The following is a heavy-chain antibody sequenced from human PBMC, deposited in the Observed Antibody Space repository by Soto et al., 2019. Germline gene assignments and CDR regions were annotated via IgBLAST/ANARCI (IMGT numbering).Heavy chain of an antibody. CDR1: GGSFSGYY. J-gene: IGHJ4*02. V-gene: IGHV4-34*01. CDR3: ARVTMVRGVIGSMDY. Sequence: QVQLQQWGAGLLKPSETLSLTCAVYGGSFSGYYWSWIRQPPGKGLEWIGEINHSGSTNYNPSLKSRVTISVDTSKNQFSLKLSSVTAADTAVYYCARVTMVRGVIGSMDYWGQGTLVTVSS. D-gene: IGHD3-10*01. CDR2: INHSGST.